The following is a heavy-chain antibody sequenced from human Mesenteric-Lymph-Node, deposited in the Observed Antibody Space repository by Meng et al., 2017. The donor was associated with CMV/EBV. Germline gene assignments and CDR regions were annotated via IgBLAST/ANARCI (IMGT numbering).Heavy chain of an antibody. CDR1: GTSLHGSF. CDR3: ARDVNGGPSQH. V-gene: IGHV4-59*01. J-gene: IGHJ1*01. D-gene: IGHD3-16*01. Sequence: LICPVSGTSLHGSFWSWLRQPPGKGLEWIGYVYHSGSTDYNPSLKSRVTISLDKSKNQFSLRLSSVTAADTAVYYCARDVNGGPSQHWGQGTLVTVSS. CDR2: VYHSGST.